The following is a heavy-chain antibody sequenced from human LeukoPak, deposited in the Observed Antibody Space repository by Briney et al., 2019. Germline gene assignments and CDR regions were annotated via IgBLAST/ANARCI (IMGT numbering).Heavy chain of an antibody. Sequence: ASQTLSLTCTVSGGSISSGDYYWSWLRQPPGKGLEWIGYIYYSGSTYYNPSLKSRVTISVDTSKNQFSLKLSSVTAADTAVYYCARTGYYDSLPDYWGQGTLVTVSS. CDR3: ARTGYYDSLPDY. V-gene: IGHV4-30-4*01. D-gene: IGHD3-22*01. CDR1: GGSISSGDYY. J-gene: IGHJ4*02. CDR2: IYYSGST.